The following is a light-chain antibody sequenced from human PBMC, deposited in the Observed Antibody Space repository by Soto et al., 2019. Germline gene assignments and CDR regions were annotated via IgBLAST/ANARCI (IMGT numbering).Light chain of an antibody. Sequence: DIKISPSPSSLSASVGDGVTITCRASQSISSYLNWYQQKPGKAPKLLIYAASSLQSGVPSRFSGSGSGTDFTLTISSLQPEHFATYYCQQSYSTPITFGQGTRLKI. CDR2: AAS. V-gene: IGKV1-39*01. J-gene: IGKJ5*01. CDR1: QSISSY. CDR3: QQSYSTPIT.